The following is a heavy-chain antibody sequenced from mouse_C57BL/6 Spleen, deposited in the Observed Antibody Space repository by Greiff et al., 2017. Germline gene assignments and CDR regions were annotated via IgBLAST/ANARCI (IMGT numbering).Heavy chain of an antibody. CDR1: GFTFSSYA. Sequence: EVQLVESGGGLVKPGGSLKLSCAASGFTFSSYAMSWVRQTPEKRLEWVATISDGGSYTYYPDNVKGRFTISRDNAKNNLYLQMSHLKSEDTAMYYCARDGLGRYYFDYWGQGTTLTVSS. J-gene: IGHJ2*01. CDR3: ARDGLGRYYFDY. V-gene: IGHV5-4*01. D-gene: IGHD4-1*01. CDR2: ISDGGSYT.